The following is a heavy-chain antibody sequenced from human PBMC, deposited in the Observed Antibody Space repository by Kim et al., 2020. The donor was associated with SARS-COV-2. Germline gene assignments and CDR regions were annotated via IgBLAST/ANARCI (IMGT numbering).Heavy chain of an antibody. CDR3: AKEPRWYSSRLSPSSDMDV. Sequence: GRSLRLSCAASGFTFSSYAMSWVRQAPGKGLEWVSAISGSGGSTYYADSVKGRFTISRDNSKNTLYLQMNSLRAEDTAVYYCAKEPRWYSSRLSPSSDMDVWGKGTTVTVSS. D-gene: IGHD6-13*01. V-gene: IGHV3-23*01. CDR1: GFTFSSYA. CDR2: ISGSGGST. J-gene: IGHJ6*03.